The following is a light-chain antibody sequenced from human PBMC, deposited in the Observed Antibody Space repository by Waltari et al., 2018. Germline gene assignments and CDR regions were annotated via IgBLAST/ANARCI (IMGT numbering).Light chain of an antibody. CDR1: NIGSQS. Sequence: SYVLTQPPSESVAPGKTARITCGGNNIGSQSVHWYQQKPGQAPVLVIYYDSDRPSGIPERFSGTKSGNTATLTISRAEAGDEADYYCQVWDSSSDHVVFGGGTKLTVL. CDR2: YDS. CDR3: QVWDSSSDHVV. J-gene: IGLJ2*01. V-gene: IGLV3-21*04.